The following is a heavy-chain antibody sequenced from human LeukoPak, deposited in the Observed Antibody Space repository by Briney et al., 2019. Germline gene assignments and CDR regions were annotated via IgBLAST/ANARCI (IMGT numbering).Heavy chain of an antibody. CDR3: ARDPSYDSSGYFYY. CDR2: IKQDGSEK. CDR1: GFTFSSYW. Sequence: TGGSLRLSCATSGFTFSSYWMSWVRQAPGKGLEWVANIKQDGSEKYYVDSVAGRFTISRDNAKNSLYLQMNSLRAEDTAVYYCARDPSYDSSGYFYYWGQGILVTVSS. J-gene: IGHJ4*02. V-gene: IGHV3-7*01. D-gene: IGHD3-22*01.